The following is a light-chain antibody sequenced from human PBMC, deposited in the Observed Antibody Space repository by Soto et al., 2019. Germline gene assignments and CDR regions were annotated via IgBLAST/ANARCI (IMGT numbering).Light chain of an antibody. CDR1: SSDVGSYGL. J-gene: IGLJ3*02. CDR2: EAT. V-gene: IGLV2-14*02. CDR3: ISYTSSSTWV. Sequence: QSALTQPASVSGSPGQSITISCTGTSSDVGSYGLVSWYQQHPGKAPQLIIYEATKRPSGVSDRFSGSRSGNTASLTISGLQAEDESDYYCISYTSSSTWVFGGGTKLTVL.